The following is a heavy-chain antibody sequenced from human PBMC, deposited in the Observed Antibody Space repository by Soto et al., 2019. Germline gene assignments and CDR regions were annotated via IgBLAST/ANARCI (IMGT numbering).Heavy chain of an antibody. CDR3: ARVPTVKYGVWNN. Sequence: EEQLVESGGGLVQPGGSLRLSCAASGFTFSSYWMHWVRQAPGKGLVWVSRINPGGSITTYADSVKRRFTISRDNAKNTLYLQLNSLRGDDTAVYYCARVPTVKYGVWNNWGQGTLVTVSS. CDR2: INPGGSIT. J-gene: IGHJ4*02. D-gene: IGHD2-8*01. CDR1: GFTFSSYW. V-gene: IGHV3-74*01.